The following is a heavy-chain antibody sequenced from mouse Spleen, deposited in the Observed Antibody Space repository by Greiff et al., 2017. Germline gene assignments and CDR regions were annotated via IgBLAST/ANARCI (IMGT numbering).Heavy chain of an antibody. CDR2: IWSDGST. CDR3: ARHGYGSSGAMDY. Sequence: QVQLKQSGPGLVAPSQSLSITCTISGFSLTSYGVHWVRQPPGKGLEWLVVIWSDGSTTYNSALKSRLSISKDNSKSQVFLKMNSLQTDDTAMYYCARHGYGSSGAMDYWGQGTSVTVSS. CDR1: GFSLTSYG. J-gene: IGHJ4*01. D-gene: IGHD1-1*01. V-gene: IGHV2-6-1*01.